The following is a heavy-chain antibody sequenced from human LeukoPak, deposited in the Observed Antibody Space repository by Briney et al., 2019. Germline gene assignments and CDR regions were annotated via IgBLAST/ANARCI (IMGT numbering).Heavy chain of an antibody. D-gene: IGHD6-13*01. CDR3: ARRDSSSWYYFDY. V-gene: IGHV1-18*01. J-gene: IGHJ4*02. Sequence: ASVKVSCKTSGYTFTTYGISWVRQAPGQGLEWMGWISAYSGNTNYAQKVQGRVTMTTDTSTSTAYMELRSLRSDDTAVYYCARRDSSSWYYFDYWGQGTLVTVSS. CDR1: GYTFTTYG. CDR2: ISAYSGNT.